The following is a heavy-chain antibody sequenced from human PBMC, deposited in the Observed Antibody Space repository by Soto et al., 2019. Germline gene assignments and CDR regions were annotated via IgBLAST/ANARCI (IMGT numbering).Heavy chain of an antibody. CDR2: ISGSGSTI. D-gene: IGHD5-12*01. V-gene: IGHV3-48*02. CDR3: ARKGAVGDGYNGFDF. Sequence: PGGSLRLSCEASGFTFNSFSMNWVRQAPGKGLEWVSYISGSGSTIYYADSVKGRFAISRDNAKHSLTLQLNSLTDEDTAVYYCARKGAVGDGYNGFDFWGQGTLVTVSS. J-gene: IGHJ4*02. CDR1: GFTFNSFS.